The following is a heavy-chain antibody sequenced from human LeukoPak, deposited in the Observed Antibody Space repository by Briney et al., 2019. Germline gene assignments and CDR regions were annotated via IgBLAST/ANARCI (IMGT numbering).Heavy chain of an antibody. D-gene: IGHD2-2*01. CDR1: GFNLSSYW. CDR2: IKQDGSEK. Sequence: PGGSLRLSCAASGFNLSSYWMSWVRQAPGEGLEWVANIKQDGSEKYYVDSVKGRFTISRDNAKNSLYLQMGSLRAEDTAVYYCARGRPEGIVVVPVARGYWGQGTLVTVSS. CDR3: ARGRPEGIVVVPVARGY. J-gene: IGHJ4*02. V-gene: IGHV3-7*01.